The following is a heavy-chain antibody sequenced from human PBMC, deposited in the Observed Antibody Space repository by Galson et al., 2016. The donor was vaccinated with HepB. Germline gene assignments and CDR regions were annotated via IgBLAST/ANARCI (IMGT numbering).Heavy chain of an antibody. V-gene: IGHV3-30*03. CDR2: ITYDGRNR. CDR3: ARDRIPVTGTDYFDY. J-gene: IGHJ4*02. CDR1: GFSFTNYT. Sequence: SLRLSCAASGFSFTNYTMHWVRQAPGKGLEWVSVITYDGRNRFYADSVKGRFPIARDNSKSTRFLQMNSLRAEDTAVYYCARDRIPVTGTDYFDYWGQGARVTVSS. D-gene: IGHD6-19*01.